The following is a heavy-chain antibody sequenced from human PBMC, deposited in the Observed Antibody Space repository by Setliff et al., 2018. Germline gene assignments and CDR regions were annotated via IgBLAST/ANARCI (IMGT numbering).Heavy chain of an antibody. D-gene: IGHD3-10*01. J-gene: IGHJ6*03. CDR2: IYYSGST. CDR3: ARWTYYGSGSLLKLYYYMDV. CDR1: GGSISSHY. V-gene: IGHV4-59*11. Sequence: PSETLSLTCTVSGGSISSHYWSWIRQPPGKGLEWIGYIYYSGSTNYNPSLKSRVTISVDTSKNQFSLKLSSVTAADTAVYYCARWTYYGSGSLLKLYYYMDVWGKGTTVTAP.